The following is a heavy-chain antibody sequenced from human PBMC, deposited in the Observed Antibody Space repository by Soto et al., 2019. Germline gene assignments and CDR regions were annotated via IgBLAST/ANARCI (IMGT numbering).Heavy chain of an antibody. CDR3: ARDGIAAADYYGMDV. CDR2: INPNSGGT. CDR1: GYTFTGYY. Sequence: ASVKVSCKASGYTFTGYYMHWVRQAPGQGLEWMGWINPNSGGTNYAQKFQGWVTMTRDTSISTAYMELSRLRSDDTAVYYCARDGIAAADYYGMDVWGQGTTVTVS. J-gene: IGHJ6*02. D-gene: IGHD6-13*01. V-gene: IGHV1-2*04.